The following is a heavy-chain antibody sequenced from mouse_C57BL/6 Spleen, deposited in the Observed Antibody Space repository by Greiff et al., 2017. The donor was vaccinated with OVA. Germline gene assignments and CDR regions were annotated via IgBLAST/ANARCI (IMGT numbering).Heavy chain of an antibody. CDR3: EKTAQATLFDY. CDR1: GYAFSSYW. Sequence: QVQLQQSGAELVKPGASVKISCKASGYAFSSYWMNWVKQRPGKGLEWIGQIYPGDGDTNYNGKFKGKATLTADKSSSTAYMQLSSLTSEDSAVYFWEKTAQATLFDYWGQGTTLTVSS. CDR2: IYPGDGDT. J-gene: IGHJ2*01. V-gene: IGHV1-80*01. D-gene: IGHD3-2*02.